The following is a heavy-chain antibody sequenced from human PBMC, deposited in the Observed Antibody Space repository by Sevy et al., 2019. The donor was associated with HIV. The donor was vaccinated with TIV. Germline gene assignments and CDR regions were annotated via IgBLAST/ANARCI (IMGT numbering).Heavy chain of an antibody. D-gene: IGHD1-1*01. V-gene: IGHV3-23*01. CDR1: GFTFSSYA. CDR2: ISGSGGST. Sequence: GGSLRLSCAASGFTFSSYAMSWVRQAPGKGLEWVSAISGSGGSTYYADSVKGRFTISRDNSKNTLYLQMNSLRAEDTAVYYCAKAMNGSDAPYYYYAMDVWGQGTTVTVSS. CDR3: AKAMNGSDAPYYYYAMDV. J-gene: IGHJ6*02.